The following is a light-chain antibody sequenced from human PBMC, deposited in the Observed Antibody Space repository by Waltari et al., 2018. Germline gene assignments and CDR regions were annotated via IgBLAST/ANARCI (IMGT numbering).Light chain of an antibody. CDR2: HND. CDR3: ASWDDNLSGFL. Sequence: QSVLTQPASASEAARKSVTISCSGSSSNIGSNSVSWYQQVPGTAPKLLIYHNDHRASGVSDRISGSRSGTSASLAISGLRTDDEADYYCASWDDNLSGFLFGGGTRLTVL. V-gene: IGLV1-47*02. CDR1: SSNIGSNS. J-gene: IGLJ2*01.